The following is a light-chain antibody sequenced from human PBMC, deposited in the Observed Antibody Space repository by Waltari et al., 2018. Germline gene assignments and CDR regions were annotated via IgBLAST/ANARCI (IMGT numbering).Light chain of an antibody. Sequence: QSALTPPAPVPGSPGQSVTIFFPGTSNDVGGYNSVSWYQEHPVQAPRVIIYDVSDRPSGVSDRFSGSKSGNTASLTISGLQAEDEADYYCSSQSSNNVVLFGGGTKLTVL. CDR2: DVS. CDR3: SSQSSNNVVL. V-gene: IGLV2-14*01. CDR1: SNDVGGYNS. J-gene: IGLJ2*01.